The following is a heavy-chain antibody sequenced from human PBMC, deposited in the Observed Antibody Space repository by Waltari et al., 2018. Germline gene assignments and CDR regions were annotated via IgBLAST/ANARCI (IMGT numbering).Heavy chain of an antibody. CDR1: GFTFSSYA. J-gene: IGHJ4*02. CDR2: ISSGGST. CDR3: AKARAYYFDY. Sequence: EVQLVESGGGLAKPGGSLRLSCAASGFTFSSYAMHWVRQAPGKGLEWVSAISSGGSTYYADSVKGRFTISRDNSKNTLSLQMNSLRAEDTAVYYCAKARAYYFDYWGQGVLVTVSS. V-gene: IGHV3-23*04.